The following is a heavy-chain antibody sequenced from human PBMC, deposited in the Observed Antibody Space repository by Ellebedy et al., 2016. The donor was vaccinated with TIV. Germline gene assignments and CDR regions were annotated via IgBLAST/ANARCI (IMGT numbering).Heavy chain of an antibody. CDR2: IIPIFGTA. CDR1: GGTFSNYA. D-gene: IGHD2-2*01. V-gene: IGHV1-69*13. Sequence: SVKVSCKASGGTFSNYAISWVRQAPGQGLEWRGGIIPIFGTAKFAQKFQGRVTLTADESTSTAYMELSSLKSEDTAVYYCARVKGYCSTASCLYFDYWGQGTLVTVSS. J-gene: IGHJ4*02. CDR3: ARVKGYCSTASCLYFDY.